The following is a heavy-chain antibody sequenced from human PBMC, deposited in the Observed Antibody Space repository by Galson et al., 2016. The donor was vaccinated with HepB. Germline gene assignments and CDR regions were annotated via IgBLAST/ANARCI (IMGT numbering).Heavy chain of an antibody. CDR3: ARAVRIAALPLRGWFDP. CDR1: GGSISSGAYY. D-gene: IGHD6-6*01. J-gene: IGHJ5*02. V-gene: IGHV4-31*03. Sequence: TLSLTCTVSGGSISSGAYYWSWIRQHPGKGLEWIAYMYYSGSPYYSPSLKSRVSISIDASKNQFSLKLSSVTAADTAVYYCARAVRIAALPLRGWFDPWGQGTLVIVSS. CDR2: MYYSGSP.